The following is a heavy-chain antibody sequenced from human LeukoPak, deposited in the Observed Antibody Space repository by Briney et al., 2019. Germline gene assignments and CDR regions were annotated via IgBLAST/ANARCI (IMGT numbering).Heavy chain of an antibody. CDR1: GFTFSSYS. CDR3: AREPGYCSGGSCYSSYDDY. D-gene: IGHD2-15*01. CDR2: ISSSSSTI. Sequence: GGSLRLSCAASGFTFSSYSMKWVRQAPGKGLEWVSYISSSSSTIYYADSVKGRFTISRDNAKNSLHLQMNSLRVEDTAVYYCAREPGYCSGGSCYSSYDDYWGQGTLVTVSS. J-gene: IGHJ4*02. V-gene: IGHV3-48*01.